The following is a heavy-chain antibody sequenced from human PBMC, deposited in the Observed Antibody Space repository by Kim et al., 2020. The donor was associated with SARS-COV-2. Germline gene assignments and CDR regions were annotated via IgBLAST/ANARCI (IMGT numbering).Heavy chain of an antibody. D-gene: IGHD3-10*01. J-gene: IGHJ6*02. CDR2: INAGNGNT. CDR3: AWGFGLDYYYGMDV. CDR1: GYTFTSYA. V-gene: IGHV1-3*01. Sequence: ASVKVSCKASGYTFTSYAMHWVRQAPGQRLEWMGWINAGNGNTKYSQKFQGRVTITRDTSASTAYMELSSLRSEDTAVYYCAWGFGLDYYYGMDVWGQGTTVTVSS.